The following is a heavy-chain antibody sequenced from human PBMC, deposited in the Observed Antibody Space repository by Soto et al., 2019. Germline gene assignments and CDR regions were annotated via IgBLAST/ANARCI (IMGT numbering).Heavy chain of an antibody. Sequence: GGSLRLSCAASGFTFSSYEMNWVRQAPGKGLEWVSYISSSGSTIYYADSVKGRFTISRDNAKNSLYLQMNSLRAEDTAVYYCAAKRSGTGYYYYGMDAWGQGTTVTVSS. D-gene: IGHD1-7*01. V-gene: IGHV3-48*03. CDR3: AAKRSGTGYYYYGMDA. CDR1: GFTFSSYE. CDR2: ISSSGSTI. J-gene: IGHJ6*02.